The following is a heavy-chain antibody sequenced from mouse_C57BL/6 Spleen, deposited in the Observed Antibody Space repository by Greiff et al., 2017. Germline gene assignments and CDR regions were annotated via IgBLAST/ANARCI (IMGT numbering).Heavy chain of an antibody. CDR2: IHPNSGST. D-gene: IGHD1-1*01. V-gene: IGHV1-64*01. Sequence: QVHVKQPGAELVKPGASVKLSCKASGYTFTSYWMHWVKQRPGQGLEWIGMIHPNSGSTNYNEKFKSKATLTVDKSSSTAYMQLSSLTSEDSAVYYCASIYYGSSYYFDVWGTGTTVTVSS. CDR1: GYTFTSYW. J-gene: IGHJ1*03. CDR3: ASIYYGSSYYFDV.